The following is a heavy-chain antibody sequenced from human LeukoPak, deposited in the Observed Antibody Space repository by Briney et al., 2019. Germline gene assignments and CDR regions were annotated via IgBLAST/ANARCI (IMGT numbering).Heavy chain of an antibody. J-gene: IGHJ4*02. Sequence: PGGSLRLSCAASGFVFSNFSMNWVRQAPGKGLEWVSYISSRSRTLHYADSVKGRFTVSRDSGKNALYLQMTGLTADDTAIYYCASGPILRVFDYWGQGSLVTVSS. CDR2: ISSRSRTL. CDR1: GFVFSNFS. CDR3: ASGPILRVFDY. D-gene: IGHD3-3*01. V-gene: IGHV3-48*01.